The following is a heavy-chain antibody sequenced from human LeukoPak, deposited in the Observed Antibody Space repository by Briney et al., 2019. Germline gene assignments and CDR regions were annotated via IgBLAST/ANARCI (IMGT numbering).Heavy chain of an antibody. Sequence: PGGSLRLSCAASGFTFSSYAMSWDRQAPGKGLEWVSAISGSGGSTYYADSVKGRFTISRDNSKNTLYLQMNSPRAEDTAVYYCAKGTYDILTGYYDYWGQGTLVTVSS. V-gene: IGHV3-23*01. J-gene: IGHJ4*02. CDR3: AKGTYDILTGYYDY. CDR1: GFTFSSYA. CDR2: ISGSGGST. D-gene: IGHD3-9*01.